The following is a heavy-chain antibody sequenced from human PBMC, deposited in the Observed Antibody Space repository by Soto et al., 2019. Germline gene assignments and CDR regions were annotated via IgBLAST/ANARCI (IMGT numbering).Heavy chain of an antibody. V-gene: IGHV1-18*04. Sequence: ASVKVSCKTSCYTFSMYSINWVRQAPGQGLEWMAWISTYSGNTHYAERVQGRVTVTLDKSARTAFMEMRGLTSDDTAVYFCARDNGYYDLWGQGTLVTVSS. J-gene: IGHJ4*02. CDR3: ARDNGYYDL. CDR1: CYTFSMYS. CDR2: ISTYSGNT.